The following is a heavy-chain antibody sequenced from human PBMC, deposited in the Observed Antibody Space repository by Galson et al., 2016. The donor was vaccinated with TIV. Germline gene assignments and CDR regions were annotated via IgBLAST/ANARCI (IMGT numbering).Heavy chain of an antibody. CDR1: GYTFSNSG. CDR2: ISANNGNT. Sequence: SVKVSCKASGYTFSNSGLSWMRQAPGQGLEWMGWISANNGNTHYAQNLQGRVTMTTDIATSTAYMELRSLSSDDTAVYYCARRQQERHHDYWGQGTLVTVAS. CDR3: ARRQQERHHDY. V-gene: IGHV1-18*01. D-gene: IGHD1-1*01. J-gene: IGHJ4*02.